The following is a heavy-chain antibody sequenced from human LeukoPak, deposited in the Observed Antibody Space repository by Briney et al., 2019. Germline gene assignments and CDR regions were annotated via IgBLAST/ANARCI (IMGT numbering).Heavy chain of an antibody. CDR2: ISGSGGST. V-gene: IGHV3-23*01. J-gene: IGHJ4*02. Sequence: SGGSLRLSCAASGFTFSSYAMSWVRQAPGKGLEWVSAISGSGGSTYYADSVKGRFTISRDNSKNTLYLQMNSLRAEDTAVYYCANPHYYDSSGYYYAYWGQGTLVTVSS. D-gene: IGHD3-22*01. CDR3: ANPHYYDSSGYYYAY. CDR1: GFTFSSYA.